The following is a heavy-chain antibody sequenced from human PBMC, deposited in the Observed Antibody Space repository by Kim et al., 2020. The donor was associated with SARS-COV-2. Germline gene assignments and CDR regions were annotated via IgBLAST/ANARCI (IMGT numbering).Heavy chain of an antibody. D-gene: IGHD5-18*01. V-gene: IGHV4-34*01. CDR3: ARKTYRGYSYGPFDY. J-gene: IGHJ4*02. CDR1: GGSFSGYY. CDR2: INHSGST. Sequence: SETLSLTCAVYGGSFSGYYWSWIRQPPGKGLEWIGEINHSGSTNYNPSLKSRVTISVDTSKNQFSLKLSSVTAADTAVYYCARKTYRGYSYGPFDYWGQGTLVTVSS.